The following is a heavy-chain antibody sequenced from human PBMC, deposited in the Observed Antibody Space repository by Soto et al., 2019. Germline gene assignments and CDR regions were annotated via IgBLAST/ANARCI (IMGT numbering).Heavy chain of an antibody. D-gene: IGHD3-10*01. J-gene: IGHJ4*02. Sequence: QVQLVESGGGVVQPGRSLRLSCAASGFTFTNYGMHWVRHTPGKGLEWLAVISYDGSHNLHADSVKGRFTISRDNSKNTVALQMNSLRPEDTAVYYCAKDLGPEGSASYPYFWGQGTLVTVSS. CDR2: ISYDGSHN. CDR3: AKDLGPEGSASYPYF. CDR1: GFTFTNYG. V-gene: IGHV3-30*18.